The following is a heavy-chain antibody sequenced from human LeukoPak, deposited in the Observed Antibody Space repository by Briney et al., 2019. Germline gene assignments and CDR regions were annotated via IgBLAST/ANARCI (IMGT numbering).Heavy chain of an antibody. CDR2: FYYSGST. Sequence: PSETLSLTCTVSGDSMSSSRYYWGWIRQPPGTGLEWIGSFYYSGSTYYNPSLKSRVTISVDTSKNQFSLKLSSVTAADTAVYYCAREAVGASDAFDIWGQGTMVTVSS. CDR3: AREAVGASDAFDI. CDR1: GDSMSSSRYY. J-gene: IGHJ3*02. V-gene: IGHV4-39*07.